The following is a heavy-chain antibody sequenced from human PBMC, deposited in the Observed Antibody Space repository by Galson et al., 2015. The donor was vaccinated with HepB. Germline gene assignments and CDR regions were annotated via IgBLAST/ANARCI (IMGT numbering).Heavy chain of an antibody. CDR2: IWYDGSNK. Sequence: SLRLSCAASGFTFSSYGMHWVRQAPGKGLEWVAVIWYDGSNKYYADSVKGRFTISRDNSKNTLYLQMNSLRAEDTAVYYCARDQSLTVAGFIDYWGQGTLVTVSS. V-gene: IGHV3-33*08. D-gene: IGHD6-19*01. CDR3: ARDQSLTVAGFIDY. CDR1: GFTFSSYG. J-gene: IGHJ4*02.